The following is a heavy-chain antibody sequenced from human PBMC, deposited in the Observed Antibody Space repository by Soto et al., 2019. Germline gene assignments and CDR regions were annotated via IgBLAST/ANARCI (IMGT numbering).Heavy chain of an antibody. D-gene: IGHD6-25*01. CDR2: IKDGGST. Sequence: QVQLQQWGAGLLKPSETLSLTCAVNGGSFTCYYWSWVRQPPGKGLECIGEIKDGGSTNYSPSPRRRVTISADPCKQQFSFEVTSVTAADTAVYYCARCQEGVAATHWDQGTLVTVSS. CDR3: ARCQEGVAATH. CDR1: GGSFTCYY. V-gene: IGHV4-34*01. J-gene: IGHJ4*02.